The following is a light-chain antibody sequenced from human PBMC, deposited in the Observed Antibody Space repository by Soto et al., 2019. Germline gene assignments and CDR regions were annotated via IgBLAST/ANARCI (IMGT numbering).Light chain of an antibody. Sequence: QSALTQPPSASGSPGQPVTISCTGTSSDVGGYNRVSWYQHHPGKAPKLIIYEVFKRPSGVPDRFSGSKSGNTASLTVSGLQAEDEADYYCNSYAGNSWVFGGGNKLTVL. J-gene: IGLJ3*02. CDR2: EVF. CDR3: NSYAGNSWV. CDR1: SSDVGGYNR. V-gene: IGLV2-8*01.